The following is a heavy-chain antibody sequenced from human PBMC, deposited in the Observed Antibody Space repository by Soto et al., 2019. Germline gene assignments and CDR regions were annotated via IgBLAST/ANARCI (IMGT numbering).Heavy chain of an antibody. V-gene: IGHV4-34*01. D-gene: IGHD2-15*01. Sequence: SETLSLTCAFYGVSFSFYYWSWIRQTPGRGLEWIGEINHSGSTKYNPSLKSRVTISLDTSKKQFSLNLSSVTAADTAVYYCARAPDGVVEYFQHWGQGTLVTVS. CDR2: INHSGST. CDR1: GVSFSFYY. CDR3: ARAPDGVVEYFQH. J-gene: IGHJ1*01.